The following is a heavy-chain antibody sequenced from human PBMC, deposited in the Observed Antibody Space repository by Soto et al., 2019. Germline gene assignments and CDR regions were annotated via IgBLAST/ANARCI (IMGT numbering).Heavy chain of an antibody. V-gene: IGHV3-21*01. J-gene: IGHJ4*02. CDR1: GFTFSSYS. Sequence: LRLSCAASGFTFSSYSMNWVRQAPGKGLEWVSSISSSSSYIYYADSVKGRFTISRDNAKNSLYLQMNSLRAEDTAVYYCARGRGILTGYYLYYFDYWGQGTLVTVSS. D-gene: IGHD3-9*01. CDR3: ARGRGILTGYYLYYFDY. CDR2: ISSSSSYI.